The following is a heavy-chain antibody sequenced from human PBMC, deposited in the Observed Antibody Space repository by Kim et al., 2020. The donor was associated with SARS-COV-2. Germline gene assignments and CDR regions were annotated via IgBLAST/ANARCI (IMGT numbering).Heavy chain of an antibody. CDR2: IYYSGST. CDR1: GGSISSYY. Sequence: SETLSLTCTVSGGSISSYYWSWIRQPPGKGLEWIGYIYYSGSTNYNPSLKSRVTISVDTSKNQFSLKLSSVTAADTAVYYCARSSSVGATTPFDYWGQGTLVTVSS. D-gene: IGHD1-26*01. V-gene: IGHV4-59*01. J-gene: IGHJ4*02. CDR3: ARSSSVGATTPFDY.